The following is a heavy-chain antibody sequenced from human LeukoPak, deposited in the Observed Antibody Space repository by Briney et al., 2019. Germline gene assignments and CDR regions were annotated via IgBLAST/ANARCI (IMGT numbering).Heavy chain of an antibody. CDR2: INFDGSST. V-gene: IGHV3-74*01. CDR1: GFSFDDYA. Sequence: GGSLRLSCAASGFSFDDYAMHWVRQAPGKGLVWVSRINFDGSSTTYADSVKGRFTISRDNAKNTLYLQMNSLRAEDTAVYYCARRGSSGWYDSFDYWGQGTLVTVSS. CDR3: ARRGSSGWYDSFDY. J-gene: IGHJ4*02. D-gene: IGHD6-19*01.